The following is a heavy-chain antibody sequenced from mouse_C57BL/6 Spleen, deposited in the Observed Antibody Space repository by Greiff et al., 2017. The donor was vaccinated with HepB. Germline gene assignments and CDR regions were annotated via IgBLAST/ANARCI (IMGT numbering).Heavy chain of an antibody. D-gene: IGHD1-1*01. V-gene: IGHV5-6*02. CDR1: GFTFSSYG. J-gene: IGHJ4*01. CDR2: ISSGGSYT. Sequence: DVKLVESGGDLVKPGGSLKLSCAASGFTFSSYGMSWVRQTPDKRLEWVSTISSGGSYTYYPDSVKGRFTISRDNAKNTLYLQMSSLKSEDTAMYYCARQGYGSSNYYAMDYWGQGTSVTVSS. CDR3: ARQGYGSSNYYAMDY.